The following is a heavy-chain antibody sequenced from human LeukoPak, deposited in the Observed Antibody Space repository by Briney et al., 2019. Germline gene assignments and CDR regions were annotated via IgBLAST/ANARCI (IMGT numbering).Heavy chain of an antibody. CDR2: IIPIFGTA. D-gene: IGHD3-10*01. J-gene: IGHJ5*02. CDR3: ARDLDYYGSGSYTP. Sequence: GASVKVSCKASGGTFSSYAISWVRQAPGQGLEWMGGIIPIFGTANYAQKFQGRVTITADKSTSTAYMELSSLRSEDTAVYYCARDLDYYGSGSYTPWGQGTLVTVSS. V-gene: IGHV1-69*06. CDR1: GGTFSSYA.